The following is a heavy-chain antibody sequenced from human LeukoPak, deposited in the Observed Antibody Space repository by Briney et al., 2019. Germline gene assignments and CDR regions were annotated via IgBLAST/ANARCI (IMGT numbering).Heavy chain of an antibody. D-gene: IGHD5-12*01. J-gene: IGHJ3*02. V-gene: IGHV3-33*01. CDR1: GFTFSSYG. CDR2: IWYDGSNK. Sequence: GGSLRLSCAASGFTFSSYGMHWVRQAPGKGLEWVAVIWYDGSNKYYADSVKGRFTISRDNSKNTLYLQMNSLRAEDTAVYYCATLDTDYDRSGGWDAFDIWGQGTMVTVSS. CDR3: ATLDTDYDRSGGWDAFDI.